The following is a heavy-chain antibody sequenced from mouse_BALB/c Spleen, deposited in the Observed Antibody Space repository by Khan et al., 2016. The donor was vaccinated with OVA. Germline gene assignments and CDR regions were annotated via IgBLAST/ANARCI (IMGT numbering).Heavy chain of an antibody. CDR3: TGHGYVAWFTY. V-gene: IGHV1S135*01. Sequence: VQLQQSGPELMKPGASVKISCKASGYSFTSYYIHWVIQSHGKSPEWIGYIDPFNGGTTYNQKFKGKATLTADTSSRTAYIHLSNLTSADSAVSYCTGHGYVAWFTYGGEGTLVTGSA. D-gene: IGHD2-2*01. J-gene: IGHJ3*01. CDR1: GYSFTSYY. CDR2: IDPFNGGT.